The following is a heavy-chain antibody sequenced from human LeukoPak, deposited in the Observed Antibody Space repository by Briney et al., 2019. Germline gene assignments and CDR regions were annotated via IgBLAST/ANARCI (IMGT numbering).Heavy chain of an antibody. CDR1: GGTFSSYA. D-gene: IGHD2-2*01. Sequence: GASVKVSCKASGGTFSSYAISWVRQAPGQGLEWMGRIIPIFGTANYAQKFQGRVTITADKSTSTAYMELSSLRSEDTAVYYCARSFCSSTSCHGASYYYYYMDVWGKGTTVTVSS. V-gene: IGHV1-69*06. CDR3: ARSFCSSTSCHGASYYYYYMDV. J-gene: IGHJ6*03. CDR2: IIPIFGTA.